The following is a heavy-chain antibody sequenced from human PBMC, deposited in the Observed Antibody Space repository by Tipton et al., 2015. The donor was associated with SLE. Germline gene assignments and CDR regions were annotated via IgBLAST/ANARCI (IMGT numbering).Heavy chain of an antibody. CDR1: RFTFSTYS. D-gene: IGHD4-17*01. V-gene: IGHV3-21*03. J-gene: IGHJ4*02. CDR2: ISSSSNYI. Sequence: SLRLSCAASRFTFSTYSMIWVRQAPGKGLEWVSSISSSSNYIYYADSVKGRFTISRDNAKNSLYLQMNSLRAEDTAVYYCARDVTTVTPYYFDYWGQGTLVTVSS. CDR3: ARDVTTVTPYYFDY.